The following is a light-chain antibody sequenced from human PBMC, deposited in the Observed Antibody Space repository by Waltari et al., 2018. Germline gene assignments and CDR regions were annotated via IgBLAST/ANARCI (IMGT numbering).Light chain of an antibody. CDR2: DVS. CDR1: SRDVGGYNY. J-gene: IGLJ1*01. V-gene: IGLV2-11*01. CDR3: CSYAGSYSFV. Sequence: QSALTQPRSVSGSPGQSVTISCTGTSRDVGGYNYVSWYQQHLGKVPKLMIYDVSKRPSGVPDRFSGSKSGNTASLTISGLQAEDEADYYCCSYAGSYSFVFGTGTKVTVL.